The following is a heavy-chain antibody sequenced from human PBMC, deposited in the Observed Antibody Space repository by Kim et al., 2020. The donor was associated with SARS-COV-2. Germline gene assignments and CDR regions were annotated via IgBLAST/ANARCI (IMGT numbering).Heavy chain of an antibody. Sequence: KGRFTISRDNSKNTLYLQMNSLRAEDTAEYYCAREFIAARPPYYYYGMDVWGQGTTVTVSS. CDR3: AREFIAARPPYYYYGMDV. D-gene: IGHD6-6*01. J-gene: IGHJ6*02. V-gene: IGHV3-30*01.